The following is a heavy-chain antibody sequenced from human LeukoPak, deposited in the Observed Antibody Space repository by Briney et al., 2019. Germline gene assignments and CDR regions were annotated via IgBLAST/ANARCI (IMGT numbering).Heavy chain of an antibody. J-gene: IGHJ4*02. CDR1: GGSFSGYY. CDR3: ARDGDSGPTYGGISHY. CDR2: INHSGST. V-gene: IGHV4-34*01. D-gene: IGHD4-23*01. Sequence: SETPSLTCAVYGGSFSGYYWSWIRQPPGKGLEWIGEINHSGSTNYNPSLKSRVTISVDTSKNQFSLKLSSVTAADMAVYYCARDGDSGPTYGGISHYWGQGTLVTVSS.